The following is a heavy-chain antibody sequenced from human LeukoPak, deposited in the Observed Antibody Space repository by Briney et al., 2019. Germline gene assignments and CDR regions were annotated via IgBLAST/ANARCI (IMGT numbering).Heavy chain of an antibody. CDR2: IWYDGSNK. J-gene: IGHJ4*02. V-gene: IGHV3-33*01. Sequence: GGSLRLSCAASGFTFSNYGMHWVRQAPGKGLEWVALIWYDGSNKYYTDSVKGRLTISRDNSKDTLFLQMNSLRAEDTAVCYCAREGPRGNSQLDYWGQGTLVTVSS. CDR3: AREGPRGNSQLDY. D-gene: IGHD1-1*01. CDR1: GFTFSNYG.